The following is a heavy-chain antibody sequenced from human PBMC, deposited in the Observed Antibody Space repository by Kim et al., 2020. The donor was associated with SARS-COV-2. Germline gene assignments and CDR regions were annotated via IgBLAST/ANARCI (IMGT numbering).Heavy chain of an antibody. CDR2: INHSGST. J-gene: IGHJ5*02. V-gene: IGHV4-34*01. CDR3: ARGGVVVAATRAYNWFDP. Sequence: SETLSLTCAVYGGSFSGYYWSWIRQPPGKGLEWIGEINHSGSTNYNPSPKSRVTISVDTSKNQFSLKLSSVTAADTAVYYCARGGVVVAATRAYNWFDPWGQGTLVTVSS. CDR1: GGSFSGYY. D-gene: IGHD2-15*01.